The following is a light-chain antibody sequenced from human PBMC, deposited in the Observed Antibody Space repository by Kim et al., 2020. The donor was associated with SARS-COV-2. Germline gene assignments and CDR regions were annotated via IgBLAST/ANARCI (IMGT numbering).Light chain of an antibody. J-gene: IGLJ3*02. CDR1: GSDVGGYNY. Sequence: GRAVPISCTGAGSDVGGYNYVSWYQQNPGKAPKLMIYDVSKRPSGVPDRFSGSRSGNTASLTISGLQAEDEADYYCCSYAGTYTWVFGGGTQLTVL. V-gene: IGLV2-11*01. CDR3: CSYAGTYTWV. CDR2: DVS.